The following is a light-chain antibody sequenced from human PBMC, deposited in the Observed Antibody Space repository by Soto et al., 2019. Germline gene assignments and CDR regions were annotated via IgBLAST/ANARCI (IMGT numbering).Light chain of an antibody. CDR3: QQYNNWPPFT. V-gene: IGKV3-15*01. Sequence: EIGMTQSPATLSVSPGERATLSCRASQSVSSNLAWYQQKPGQAPRLLLYGASTRPTGIPARFSGSRSGTEFTLITSRLQSEDFVVYYCQQYNNWPPFTFGHGTKVDIK. J-gene: IGKJ3*01. CDR2: GAS. CDR1: QSVSSN.